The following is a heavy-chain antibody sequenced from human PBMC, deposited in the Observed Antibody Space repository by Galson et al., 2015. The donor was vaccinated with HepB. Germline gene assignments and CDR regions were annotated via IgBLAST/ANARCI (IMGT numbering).Heavy chain of an antibody. Sequence: SLRLSCAASGFTFGDYAMSWVRQAPGKGLEWIGFIRTKAYDGTTEYAASVKGRFTISRDDSKSIAYLQMNSLKTEDTAVYYCSRGGSGWKDMLDYWGQGTLVTVSS. CDR2: IRTKAYDGTT. J-gene: IGHJ4*02. CDR3: SRGGSGWKDMLDY. V-gene: IGHV3-49*04. D-gene: IGHD6-19*01. CDR1: GFTFGDYA.